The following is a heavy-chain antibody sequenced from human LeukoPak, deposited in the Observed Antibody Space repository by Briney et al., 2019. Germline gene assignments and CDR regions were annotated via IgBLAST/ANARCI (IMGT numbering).Heavy chain of an antibody. CDR3: ASGHCSSTSCRGFDY. J-gene: IGHJ4*02. Sequence: GASVKVSCKASGYTFTGYYMHWVRQAPGQGLEWMGWINPNSSGTNYAQKFQGRVTMTRDTSISTAYMELSRLRSDDTAVYYCASGHCSSTSCRGFDYWGQGTLVIVSS. CDR1: GYTFTGYY. CDR2: INPNSSGT. D-gene: IGHD2-2*01. V-gene: IGHV1-2*02.